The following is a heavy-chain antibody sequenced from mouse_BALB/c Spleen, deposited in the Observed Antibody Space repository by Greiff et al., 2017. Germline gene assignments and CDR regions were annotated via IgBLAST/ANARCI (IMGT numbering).Heavy chain of an antibody. CDR2: ISYDGSN. D-gene: IGHD2-10*02. V-gene: IGHV3-6*02. CDR3: ARGGYGNEFAY. Sequence: DVQLQESGPGLVKPSQSLSLTCSVTGYSITSGYYWNWIRQFPGNKLEWMGYISYDGSNNYNPSLKNRISITRDTSKNQFFLKLNSVTTEDTATYYCARGGYGNEFAYWGQGTLVTVSA. J-gene: IGHJ3*01. CDR1: GYSITSGYY.